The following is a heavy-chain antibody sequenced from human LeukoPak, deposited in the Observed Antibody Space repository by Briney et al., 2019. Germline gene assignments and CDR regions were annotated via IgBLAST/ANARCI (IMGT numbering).Heavy chain of an antibody. CDR3: AKDDGYSYGFSY. CDR1: GFTFSSYG. CDR2: ISYDGSNE. Sequence: PGRSLRLSCAASGFTFSSYGMHWVRQAPGKGLEWVAVISYDGSNEYYADSVKGRFTISRDNSKNTLYLQMNSLRAEDTAVYYCAKDDGYSYGFSYWGQGTLVTVSS. V-gene: IGHV3-30*18. D-gene: IGHD5-18*01. J-gene: IGHJ4*02.